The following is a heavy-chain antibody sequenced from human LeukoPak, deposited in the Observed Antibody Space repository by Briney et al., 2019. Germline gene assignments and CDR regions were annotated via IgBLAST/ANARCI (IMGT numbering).Heavy chain of an antibody. CDR3: AKDKSVSADYYFDY. CDR1: GFTFSGYA. J-gene: IGHJ4*02. V-gene: IGHV3-30*04. D-gene: IGHD3-10*01. CDR2: ISTDGNDK. Sequence: GRSLRLSCAASGFTFSGYAMHWVRQAPGKGLEWLTVISTDGNDKHHADSVKGRFTVARDNSKNTLLLQMNNVRTEDTAVYYCAKDKSVSADYYFDYWGQGTLVTVSS.